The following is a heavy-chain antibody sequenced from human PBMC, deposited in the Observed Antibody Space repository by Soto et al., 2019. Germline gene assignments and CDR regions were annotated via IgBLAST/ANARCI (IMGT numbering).Heavy chain of an antibody. CDR1: GGSISSGGYY. D-gene: IGHD3-10*01. CDR3: STFMVRGDRLAFDI. Sequence: PSETLSLTCTVSGGSISSGGYYWSWIRQHPGKGLEWIGYIYYSGSTYYNPSLKSRVTISVDTSKNQFSLKLSSVTAADTAVYYCSTFMVRGDRLAFDIWGQGTMVTVSS. J-gene: IGHJ3*02. CDR2: IYYSGST. V-gene: IGHV4-31*03.